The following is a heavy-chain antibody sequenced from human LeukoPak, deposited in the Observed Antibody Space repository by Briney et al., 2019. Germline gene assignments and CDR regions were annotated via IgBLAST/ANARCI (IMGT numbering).Heavy chain of an antibody. D-gene: IGHD6-13*01. CDR3: ATDRRHSSSSHFDY. J-gene: IGHJ4*02. Sequence: ASVKVSCKVSGYTLTELSMHWVRQAPGKGLEWMGGFDPEDGETIYAQKFQGRVTMTEDTSTDTAYMELSSLRSEDTAVYYCATDRRHSSSSHFDYWGQGTLVTVSS. CDR1: GYTLTELS. CDR2: FDPEDGET. V-gene: IGHV1-24*01.